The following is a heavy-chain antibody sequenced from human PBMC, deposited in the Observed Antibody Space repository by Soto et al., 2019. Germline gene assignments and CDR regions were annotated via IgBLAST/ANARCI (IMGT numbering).Heavy chain of an antibody. D-gene: IGHD3-3*01. CDR3: AGDFWSGYLPYYYYGMDV. Sequence: QVQLVQSGAEVKKPGASVKVSCKASGYTFTSYDINWVRQATGQGLEWMGWMNPNSGNTGYAQKFQGRVTMTRNTSISTAYMELSSLRSEDTAVYYCAGDFWSGYLPYYYYGMDVWGQGTTVTVSS. V-gene: IGHV1-8*01. J-gene: IGHJ6*02. CDR2: MNPNSGNT. CDR1: GYTFTSYD.